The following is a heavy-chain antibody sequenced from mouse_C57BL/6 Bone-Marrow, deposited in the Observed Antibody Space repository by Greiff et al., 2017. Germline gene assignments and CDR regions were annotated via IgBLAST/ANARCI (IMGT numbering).Heavy chain of an antibody. J-gene: IGHJ2*01. Sequence: VQLQQSGPELVKPGASVKISCKASGYAFSSSWMNWVKQRPGKGLEWIGRIYPGDGDTNYNGQLKGKATLTADKASSTAYMQLSSLTSEDSAVYFCARERLAGFDYWGQGTTLTVSS. D-gene: IGHD2-13*01. V-gene: IGHV1-82*01. CDR3: ARERLAGFDY. CDR2: IYPGDGDT. CDR1: GYAFSSSW.